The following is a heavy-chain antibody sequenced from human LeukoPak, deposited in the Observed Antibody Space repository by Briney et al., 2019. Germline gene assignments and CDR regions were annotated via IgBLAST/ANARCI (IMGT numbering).Heavy chain of an antibody. V-gene: IGHV3-23*01. J-gene: IGHJ4*02. CDR3: AKGLYCSSSSCFRGYLDY. CDR1: GFTFSTYA. D-gene: IGHD2-2*01. CDR2: ISGSGDRT. Sequence: PGGSLRLSCAASGFTFSTYAMSWVRQAPGKGLEWVSPISGSGDRTYYADSVKGRFTISRDNSKNTLYLQMNSLRAEDTAVYYCAKGLYCSSSSCFRGYLDYWGQGTLVTVSS.